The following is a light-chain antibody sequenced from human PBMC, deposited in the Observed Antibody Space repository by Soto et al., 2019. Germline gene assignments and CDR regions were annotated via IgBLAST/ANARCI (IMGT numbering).Light chain of an antibody. CDR1: QSLVCRDGDSD. V-gene: IGKV2-30*01. J-gene: IGKJ5*01. Sequence: DVVMTQSPRSLRVTLGQPASSSCSSSQSLVCRDGDSDLNWFQQRPGRSPRRLIYPASNRDSGAPARFSGSGSGTDFALKISRVEAEDVGVYYCLQGTHSPITFGQGTRLET. CDR2: PAS. CDR3: LQGTHSPIT.